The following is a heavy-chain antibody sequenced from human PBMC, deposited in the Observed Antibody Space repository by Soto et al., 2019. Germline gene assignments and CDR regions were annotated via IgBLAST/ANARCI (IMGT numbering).Heavy chain of an antibody. J-gene: IGHJ4*02. Sequence: DVQLVESGGGLVQPGGSLRLSCAASGITFINYWMTWVRQVPGKGLEWVANITEDGSEKYFVDSVKGRFTSSRDNARNSLYLQMNSLRAEDKAVYYCACDGGGYSYGYYFDYWGQGALVSVSA. CDR3: ACDGGGYSYGYYFDY. CDR1: GITFINYW. CDR2: ITEDGSEK. V-gene: IGHV3-7*05. D-gene: IGHD5-18*01.